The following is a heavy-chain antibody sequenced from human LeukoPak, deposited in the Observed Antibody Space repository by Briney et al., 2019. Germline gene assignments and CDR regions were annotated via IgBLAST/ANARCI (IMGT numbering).Heavy chain of an antibody. J-gene: IGHJ4*02. CDR2: IIPIFGIA. D-gene: IGHD3-9*01. CDR3: ARSGVILTTPFDY. V-gene: IGHV1-69*04. Sequence: SVKVSCKASGGTFSSYAISWVRQAPGQGLEWMERIIPIFGIANYAQKFQGRVTITADKSTSTAYMELSSLRSEDTAVYYCARSGVILTTPFDYWGQGTLVTVSS. CDR1: GGTFSSYA.